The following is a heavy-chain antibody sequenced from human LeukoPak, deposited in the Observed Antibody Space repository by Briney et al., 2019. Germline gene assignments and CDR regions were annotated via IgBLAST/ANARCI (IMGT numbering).Heavy chain of an antibody. CDR1: GFTFSSYG. CDR2: ISYDGSNK. D-gene: IGHD3-22*01. V-gene: IGHV3-30*18. Sequence: GGSLRLSCAASGFTFSSYGMHWVRQAPGKGLEWVAVISYDGSNKYYADSVKGRFTISRDNSKNTLYLQMNSLRAEDTAVYYCAKPRFTGYYDSSGYPDYWGQGTLVTVSS. CDR3: AKPRFTGYYDSSGYPDY. J-gene: IGHJ4*02.